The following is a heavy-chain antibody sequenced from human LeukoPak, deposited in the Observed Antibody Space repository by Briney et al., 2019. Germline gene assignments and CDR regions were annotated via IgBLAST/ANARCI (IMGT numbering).Heavy chain of an antibody. D-gene: IGHD1-14*01. CDR2: FGGSYDRS. Sequence: GGSLRLSCAASGFTFSNNAMSRVRQAPGKAPEWVCSFGGSYDRSFYADSVRGRFTISRDDSKNTLHLQMNSLRAEDTAVYYCVADMTTITNFDYWGQGTLVTVSS. V-gene: IGHV3-23*01. CDR1: GFTFSNNA. CDR3: VADMTTITNFDY. J-gene: IGHJ4*02.